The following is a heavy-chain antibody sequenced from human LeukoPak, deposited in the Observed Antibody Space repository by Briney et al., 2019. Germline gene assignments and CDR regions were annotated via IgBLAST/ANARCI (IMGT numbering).Heavy chain of an antibody. V-gene: IGHV4-34*01. J-gene: IGHJ4*02. CDR3: ARGRYYYDSSGYSLNFDY. CDR2: INHSGST. CDR1: GGSFSGYY. Sequence: SETLSPTCAVYGGSFSGYYWSWIRQPPGKGLEWIGEINHSGSTNYNPSLKSRVTISVDTSKNQFSLKLSSVTAADTAVYYCARGRYYYDSSGYSLNFDYWGQGTLVTVSS. D-gene: IGHD3-22*01.